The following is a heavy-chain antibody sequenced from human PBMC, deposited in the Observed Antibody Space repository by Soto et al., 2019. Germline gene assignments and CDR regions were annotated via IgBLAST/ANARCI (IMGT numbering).Heavy chain of an antibody. D-gene: IGHD3-10*01. CDR3: AKRYGSESYRDFNSYYGMDI. CDR1: RFTFRNYG. Sequence: PGGSLRLSCAASRFTFRNYGMSWVRQGPGKGLEWVSGISSTGERRVYVDSVKGRFFISRDNSKNTLSLEMSNLRADDTAVYYCAKRYGSESYRDFNSYYGMDIWGQGTPVTVSS. V-gene: IGHV3-23*01. CDR2: ISSTGERR. J-gene: IGHJ6*02.